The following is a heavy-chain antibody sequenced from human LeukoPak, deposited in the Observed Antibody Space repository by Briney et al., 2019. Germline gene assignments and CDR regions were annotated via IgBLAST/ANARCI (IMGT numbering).Heavy chain of an antibody. Sequence: GGSLRLSCAASGFTFSDYYMSWIRQAPGKGLEWVSFISSSGSSIYYADSVKGRFIISRDNAKNSLYLQMNSLRAEDTAVSYCARVGWTSVTFFDYWGQGTLVTVSS. D-gene: IGHD4-17*01. V-gene: IGHV3-11*01. CDR3: ARVGWTSVTFFDY. J-gene: IGHJ4*02. CDR2: ISSSGSSI. CDR1: GFTFSDYY.